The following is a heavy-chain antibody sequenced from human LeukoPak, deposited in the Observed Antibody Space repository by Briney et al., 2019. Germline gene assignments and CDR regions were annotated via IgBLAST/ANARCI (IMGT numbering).Heavy chain of an antibody. V-gene: IGHV3-15*01. J-gene: IGHJ3*02. Sequence: PGGSLRLSCAASGFTFSNAWMSWVRQAPGKGLEWVGRIKSKTDGGTTDYAAPVKGRFTISRDDSKNTLYLQMNSLKAEDTAVYYCTTDIVGTMREWDAFDIWGQGTMVTVSS. CDR2: IKSKTDGGTT. D-gene: IGHD1-26*01. CDR1: GFTFSNAW. CDR3: TTDIVGTMREWDAFDI.